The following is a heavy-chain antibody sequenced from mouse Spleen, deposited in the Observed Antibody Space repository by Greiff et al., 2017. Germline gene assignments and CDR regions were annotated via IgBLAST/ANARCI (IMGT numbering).Heavy chain of an antibody. J-gene: IGHJ2*01. CDR3: ARRGDGYSFDY. D-gene: IGHD2-3*01. Sequence: EVKVEESGGGLVKLGGSLKLSCAASGFTFSSYAMSWVRQTPEKRLEWVATISSGGGNTYYPDSVKGRFTISRDNAKNTLYLQMSSLKSEDTAMYYCARRGDGYSFDYWGQGTTLTVSS. CDR2: ISSGGGNT. V-gene: IGHV5-9*04. CDR1: GFTFSSYA.